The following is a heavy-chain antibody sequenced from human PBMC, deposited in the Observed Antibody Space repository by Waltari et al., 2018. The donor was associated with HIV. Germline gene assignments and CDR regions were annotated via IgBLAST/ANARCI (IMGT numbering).Heavy chain of an antibody. J-gene: IGHJ6*02. CDR2: IYSGGST. V-gene: IGHV3-66*01. CDR3: ARDSAADGMDV. Sequence: EVQLVESGGGLVQPGGSLRLSCAASGFTVSSNYMSWVRQAPGKGVEWVSVIYSGGSTYYADSVKGRFTISRDNSKNTLYLQMNSLRAEDTAVYYCARDSAADGMDVWGQGTTVTVSS. D-gene: IGHD6-13*01. CDR1: GFTVSSNY.